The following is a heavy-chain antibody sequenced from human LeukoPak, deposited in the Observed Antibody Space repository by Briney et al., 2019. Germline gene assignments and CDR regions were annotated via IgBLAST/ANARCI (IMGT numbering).Heavy chain of an antibody. D-gene: IGHD6-13*01. J-gene: IGHJ3*02. Sequence: SETLSLTCAVYGGSFSGYYWSWIRQPPGKGLEWIGEINYSGSTNYNPSLKSRVTISVDTSKNQFSLKLSSVTAADTAVYYCTRQQLVPGRAFDIWGQGTMVTVSS. V-gene: IGHV4-34*01. CDR2: INYSGST. CDR3: TRQQLVPGRAFDI. CDR1: GGSFSGYY.